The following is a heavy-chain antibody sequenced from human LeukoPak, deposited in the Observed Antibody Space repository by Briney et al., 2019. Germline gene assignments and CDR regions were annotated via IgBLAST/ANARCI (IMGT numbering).Heavy chain of an antibody. Sequence: PGGSLRLSCAASGFIFSSYSMDWVRQAPGKGLEWVSYISSTGGSKQYADSVKGRFTIARDNAKNSLFLQMNSLRAEDTAVYHCAREGYRQLNDYWGQGTLVTVSS. CDR1: GFIFSSYS. J-gene: IGHJ4*02. V-gene: IGHV3-48*01. CDR2: ISSTGGSK. D-gene: IGHD5-12*01. CDR3: AREGYRQLNDY.